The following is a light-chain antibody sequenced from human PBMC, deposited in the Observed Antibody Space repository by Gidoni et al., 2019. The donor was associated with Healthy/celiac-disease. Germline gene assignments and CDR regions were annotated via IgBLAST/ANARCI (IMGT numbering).Light chain of an antibody. Sequence: EIVLTQSPGTLSLSPGERATLSCRASQSVSSSYLAWYQQKPGQAPRLLIYGASSRATGIPDRFSGSGSGTDFTLTINRLEPEDFAVYYCQQYGSSPPYTFGQXTKLEIK. CDR3: QQYGSSPPYT. J-gene: IGKJ2*01. V-gene: IGKV3-20*01. CDR2: GAS. CDR1: QSVSSSY.